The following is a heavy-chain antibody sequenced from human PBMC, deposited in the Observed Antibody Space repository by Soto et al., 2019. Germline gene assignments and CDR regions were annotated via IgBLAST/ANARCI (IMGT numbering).Heavy chain of an antibody. Sequence: GSLRLSCAASGFTFSSYAMSWVRQAPGKGLEWVSAISGSGGSTYYADSVKGRFTISRDNSKNTLYLQMNSLRAEDTAVYYCAKDADIGYCSSTSCPVGLDYWGQGTLVTVSS. D-gene: IGHD2-2*01. CDR3: AKDADIGYCSSTSCPVGLDY. CDR2: ISGSGGST. V-gene: IGHV3-23*01. J-gene: IGHJ4*02. CDR1: GFTFSSYA.